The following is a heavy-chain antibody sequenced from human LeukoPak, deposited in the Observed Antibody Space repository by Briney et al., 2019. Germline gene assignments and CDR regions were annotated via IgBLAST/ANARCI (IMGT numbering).Heavy chain of an antibody. CDR3: ARIVLGYSGDDTYYYYGMDV. J-gene: IGHJ6*02. CDR1: GGTFSSYA. D-gene: IGHD5-12*01. CDR2: IIPILGIA. V-gene: IGHV1-69*04. Sequence: ASVKVSCKASGGTFSSYAISWVRQAPGQGLEWMGRIIPILGIANYAQKFQGRVTITADKSTSTAYMELSSLRSEDTAVYYCARIVLGYSGDDTYYYYGMDVWGQGTTVTVSS.